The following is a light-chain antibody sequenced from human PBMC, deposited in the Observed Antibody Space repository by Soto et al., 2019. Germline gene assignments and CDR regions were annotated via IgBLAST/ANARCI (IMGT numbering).Light chain of an antibody. Sequence: EIVMTQSPATLSVSPGERATLSCRASQSVGNNLAWYLQKPGQGPRLLIYDASTRATGIPARFSGGGSGTQFTLTISSLQSEDFGVYYCQQSYRWLTFGGGTKVEIK. J-gene: IGKJ4*01. CDR3: QQSYRWLT. CDR1: QSVGNN. V-gene: IGKV3-15*01. CDR2: DAS.